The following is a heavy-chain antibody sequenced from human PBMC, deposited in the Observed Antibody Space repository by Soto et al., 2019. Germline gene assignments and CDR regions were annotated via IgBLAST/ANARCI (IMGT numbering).Heavy chain of an antibody. J-gene: IGHJ6*02. D-gene: IGHD2-21*01. CDR2: IYYSGST. CDR3: ARVGGDDYYYYGMDV. CDR1: GGSISTYY. Sequence: SETLSLTCTVSGGSISTYYWSWIRQPPGKGLEWIAYIYYSGSTNYNPSLKSRLTISVDTSKKQFSLKLRSLTAADTAVYYCARVGGDDYYYYGMDVWGQGTTVTVSS. V-gene: IGHV4-59*01.